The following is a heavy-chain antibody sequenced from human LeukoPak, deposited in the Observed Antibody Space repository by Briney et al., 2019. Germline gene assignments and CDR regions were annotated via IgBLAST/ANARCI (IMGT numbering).Heavy chain of an antibody. J-gene: IGHJ4*02. D-gene: IGHD6-13*01. CDR2: IYYSGST. V-gene: IGHV4-59*08. CDR1: GGSISSYY. Sequence: SETLSLTCTVSGGSISSYYWSRIRQPPGKGLEWIGYIYYSGSTNYNPSLKSRVTISVDTSKNQFSLKLSSVTAADTAVYYCARQKTAAGTFDYWGQGTLVTVSS. CDR3: ARQKTAAGTFDY.